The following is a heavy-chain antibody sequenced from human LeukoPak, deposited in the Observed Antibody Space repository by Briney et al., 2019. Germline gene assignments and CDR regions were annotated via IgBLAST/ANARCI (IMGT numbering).Heavy chain of an antibody. V-gene: IGHV4-30-2*01. CDR1: GGSISSGTYY. J-gene: IGHJ4*02. CDR3: ARESGDGHFDY. Sequence: SQTLSLTCTVSGGSISSGTYYWTWIRQPPGKGLEWVGYVHHSGSTYYKPSLKNRVTISIDRSKNQFSLKLSSVTAADAAVYYCARESGDGHFDYWGQGTLVTVSS. CDR2: VHHSGST.